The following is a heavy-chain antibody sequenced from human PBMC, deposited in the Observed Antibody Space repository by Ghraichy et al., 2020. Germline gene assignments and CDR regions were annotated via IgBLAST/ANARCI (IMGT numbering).Heavy chain of an antibody. CDR2: IYSNGNT. CDR1: GFTVSNNY. CDR3: ARGGISDPSASFHFDY. V-gene: IGHV3-66*01. D-gene: IGHD3-10*01. J-gene: IGHJ4*02. Sequence: GESLNISCAASGFTVSNNYVTWVRQAPGKGLEWVSTIYSNGNTYYANSVKGRFSISRDTSQNSVYLQMNSLTVEDTAVYYCARGGISDPSASFHFDYWGQGTLVTVSS.